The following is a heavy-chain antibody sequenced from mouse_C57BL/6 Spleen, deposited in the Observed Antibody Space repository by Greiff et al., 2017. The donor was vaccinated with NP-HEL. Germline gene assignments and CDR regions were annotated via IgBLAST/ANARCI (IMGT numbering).Heavy chain of an antibody. V-gene: IGHV1-15*01. CDR1: GYTFTDYE. Sequence: VKLQQSGAELVRPGASVTLSCKASGYTFTDYEMHWVKQTPVHGLEWIGAIDPETGGTAYNQKFKGKAILTADKSSSTAYMELRSLTSEDSAVYYCTRSYGYYFDYWGQGTTLTVSS. D-gene: IGHD1-1*01. CDR3: TRSYGYYFDY. CDR2: IDPETGGT. J-gene: IGHJ2*01.